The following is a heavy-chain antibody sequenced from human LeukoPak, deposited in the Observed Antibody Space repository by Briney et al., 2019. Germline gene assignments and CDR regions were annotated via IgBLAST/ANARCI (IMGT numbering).Heavy chain of an antibody. CDR1: GFTFSSYW. Sequence: GGSLRLSCAAPGFTFSSYWMSWVRQAPGKGLEWVTNIKQDGSEKYYVDSVKGRFTISRDNARNSLYLQMNSLRAEDTAVYYCAKLAVADRFGYWGQGTLVTVSS. J-gene: IGHJ4*02. D-gene: IGHD6-19*01. CDR3: AKLAVADRFGY. V-gene: IGHV3-7*01. CDR2: IKQDGSEK.